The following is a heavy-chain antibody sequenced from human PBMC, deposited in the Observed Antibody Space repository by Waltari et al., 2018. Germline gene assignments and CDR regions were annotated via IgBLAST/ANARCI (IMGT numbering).Heavy chain of an antibody. V-gene: IGHV4-61*02. D-gene: IGHD3-10*01. CDR1: GVSISRGTYY. Sequence: QVQLQESGPRLVKPSQTLSLTCTVSGVSISRGTYYWSWIRQSDGRGLEWIGRIYSSGTTKYNPSLKSRVSISIDRSKNQFFVRLTSATAADSAIYYCVRDWGGDDSGSVWGRGAPVTVSS. CDR2: IYSSGTT. J-gene: IGHJ4*02. CDR3: VRDWGGDDSGSV.